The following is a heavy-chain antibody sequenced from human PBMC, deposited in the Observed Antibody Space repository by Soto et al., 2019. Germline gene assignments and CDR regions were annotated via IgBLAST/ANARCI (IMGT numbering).Heavy chain of an antibody. V-gene: IGHV3-7*01. CDR3: ARTGTVTTSVD. CDR1: GFTFITYW. Sequence: EVQLVESGGGLVQPGGSLGLSCAASGFTFITYWMSWFRQAPGKGLEGVANIKQDGSEKYYVDSVKGRFTISRDNAKNSLYLQMNSLRAEDTAVYYCARTGTVTTSVDWGQGTLVTVSS. J-gene: IGHJ4*02. D-gene: IGHD4-17*01. CDR2: IKQDGSEK.